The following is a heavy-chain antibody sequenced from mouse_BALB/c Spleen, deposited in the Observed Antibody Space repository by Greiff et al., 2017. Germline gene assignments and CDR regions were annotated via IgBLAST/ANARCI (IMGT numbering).Heavy chain of an antibody. CDR2: INPYNDGT. CDR1: GYTFTSYV. J-gene: IGHJ3*01. D-gene: IGHD2-4*01. V-gene: IGHV1-14*01. Sequence: VQLKQSGPELVKPGASVKMSCKASGYTFTSYVMHWVKQKPGQGLEWIGYINPYNDGTKYNEKFKGKATLTSDKSSSTAYMELSSLTSEDSAVYYCARSYDYGWFAYWGQGTLVTVSA. CDR3: ARSYDYGWFAY.